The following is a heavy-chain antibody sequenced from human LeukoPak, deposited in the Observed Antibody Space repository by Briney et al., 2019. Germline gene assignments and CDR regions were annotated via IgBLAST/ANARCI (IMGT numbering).Heavy chain of an antibody. CDR3: ARDLTGSYSYFDY. Sequence: PGGSLRLSCAASGFTFSSYDMHWVRQAPGKGLEWVAVISYDGSNKYYADSVKGRFTISRDNSKNTLYLQMNSLRAEDTAVYYCARDLTGSYSYFDYWGQGTLVTVSS. CDR2: ISYDGSNK. J-gene: IGHJ4*02. CDR1: GFTFSSYD. D-gene: IGHD3-10*01. V-gene: IGHV3-30*04.